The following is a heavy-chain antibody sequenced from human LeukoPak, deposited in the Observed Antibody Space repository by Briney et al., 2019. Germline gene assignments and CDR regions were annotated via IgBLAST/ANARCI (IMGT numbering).Heavy chain of an antibody. CDR3: AKGGGDPYYCYYGMDV. J-gene: IGHJ6*02. CDR1: GFTFSSYS. D-gene: IGHD3-16*01. Sequence: GGSLRLSCAASGFTFSSYSMNWVRQAPGKGLEWVSAISGSGGSTYYADSVKGRFTISRDNSKNTLYLQMNSLRAEDTAVYYCAKGGGDPYYCYYGMDVWGQGTTVTVSS. CDR2: ISGSGGST. V-gene: IGHV3-23*01.